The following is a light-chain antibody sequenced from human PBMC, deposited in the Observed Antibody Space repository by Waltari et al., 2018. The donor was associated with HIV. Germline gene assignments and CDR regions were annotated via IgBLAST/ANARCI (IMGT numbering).Light chain of an antibody. V-gene: IGKV1-39*01. J-gene: IGKJ1*01. CDR2: AAA. CDR3: QQSYSTPPEKT. CDR1: QSISSY. Sequence: DIQMTQSPSSLSASVGDRVTITCRASQSISSYLNWYQQKPGKAPKLLIYAAASLQSGVPSTFSGSGAGTDFALTLSSLQPEDFATDYCQQSYSTPPEKTFGQGTKVEIK.